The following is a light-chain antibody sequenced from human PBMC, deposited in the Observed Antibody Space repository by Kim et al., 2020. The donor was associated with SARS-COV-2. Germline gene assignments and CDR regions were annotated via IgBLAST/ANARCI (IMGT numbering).Light chain of an antibody. J-gene: IGLJ3*02. CDR2: DND. CDR3: ATWDSSLSAGV. Sequence: GQKVTISCSGSSSNVGNNYISWYQHLPGTAPKRLIYDNDKRPSGIPDRFSGSKSGTSATLDITGLQTGDEADYYCATWDSSLSAGVFGGGTQLTVL. CDR1: SSNVGNNY. V-gene: IGLV1-51*01.